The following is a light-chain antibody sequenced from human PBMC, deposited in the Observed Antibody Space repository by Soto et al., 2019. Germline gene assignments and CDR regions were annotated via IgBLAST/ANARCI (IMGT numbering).Light chain of an antibody. J-gene: IGKJ2*01. Sequence: DIQMTQSPSTLSASVGGGVTITCRASQSISSWLAWYQQKPGKAPKLLIYDASSFESGVPSRFSGSGSGTEFTLTISSLQPDDFATYYCQQYNSYPYTFGQGTKLEIK. V-gene: IGKV1-5*01. CDR2: DAS. CDR1: QSISSW. CDR3: QQYNSYPYT.